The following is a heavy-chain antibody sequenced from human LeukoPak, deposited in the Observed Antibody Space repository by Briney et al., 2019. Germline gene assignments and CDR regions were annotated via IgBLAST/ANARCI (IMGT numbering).Heavy chain of an antibody. J-gene: IGHJ6*03. CDR1: GGSIDSTSYY. CDR2: IYYSGNA. Sequence: KPSETLSLTCTVSGGSIDSTSYYWGWVRQPPGKGLEWIGTIYYSGNAYYNPSLRSRLTMSVNTSKKQFSLRLSSMTAADTAVYYCARLRKYSSSWYEAYYQYHMDVWGKGTTVIVSS. D-gene: IGHD6-13*01. CDR3: ARLRKYSSSWYEAYYQYHMDV. V-gene: IGHV4-39*01.